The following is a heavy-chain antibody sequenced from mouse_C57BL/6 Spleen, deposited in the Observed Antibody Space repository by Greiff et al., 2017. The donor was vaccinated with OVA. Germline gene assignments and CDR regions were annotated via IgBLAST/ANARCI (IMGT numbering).Heavy chain of an antibody. CDR2: IYPSDSET. D-gene: IGHD2-4*01. V-gene: IGHV1-61*01. J-gene: IGHJ3*01. CDR1: GYTFTSYW. CDR3: ARWGIYYDYDGGFAY. Sequence: VQLQQPGAELVRPGSSVKLSCKASGYTFTSYWMDWVKQRPGQGLEWIGNIYPSDSETHYNQKFKDKATLTVDKSSSTAYMQLSSLTSEDSAVYYCARWGIYYDYDGGFAYWGQGTLVTVSA.